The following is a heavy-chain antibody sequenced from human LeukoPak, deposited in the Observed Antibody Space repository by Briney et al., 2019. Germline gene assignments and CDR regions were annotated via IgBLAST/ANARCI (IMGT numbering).Heavy chain of an antibody. CDR3: ARAFSGSYYSPSSFDY. Sequence: GGSLRLSRAASGFTFSSYEMNWVRQAPGKGLEWVSYISSSGSTIYYADSVKGRFTISRDNAKNSLYLQMNSLRAEDTAVYYCARAFSGSYYSPSSFDYWGQGTLVTVSS. CDR2: ISSSGSTI. CDR1: GFTFSSYE. J-gene: IGHJ4*02. V-gene: IGHV3-48*03. D-gene: IGHD3-10*01.